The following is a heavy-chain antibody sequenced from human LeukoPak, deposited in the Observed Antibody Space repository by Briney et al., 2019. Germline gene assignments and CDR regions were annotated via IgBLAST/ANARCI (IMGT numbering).Heavy chain of an antibody. D-gene: IGHD2-21*01. V-gene: IGHV3-66*01. CDR1: GFTVSSTY. CDR3: AREEGHTYYFDY. Sequence: GGSLRLSCAASGFTVSSTYMSWVRQAPGKGLEWVSVIYSGGNTYYADSVKGRFTISRDNSKGTLYLQMNRLRAEDTAVYYCAREEGHTYYFDYWGQGTLVTVSS. CDR2: IYSGGNT. J-gene: IGHJ4*02.